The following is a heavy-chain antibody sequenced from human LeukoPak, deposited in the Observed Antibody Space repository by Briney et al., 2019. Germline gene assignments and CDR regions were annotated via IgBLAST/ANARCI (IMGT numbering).Heavy chain of an antibody. CDR3: ARRKPRSSPGWFDP. D-gene: IGHD6-13*01. V-gene: IGHV1-8*02. CDR2: MNPNSGNT. CDR1: GGTFSSYA. Sequence: ASVKVSCKASGGTFSSYAISWVRQAPGQGLEWMGWMNPNSGNTGYAQKFQGRVTMTRNTSISTAYMELSSLRSEDTAVYYCARRKPRSSPGWFDPWGQGTLVTVSS. J-gene: IGHJ5*02.